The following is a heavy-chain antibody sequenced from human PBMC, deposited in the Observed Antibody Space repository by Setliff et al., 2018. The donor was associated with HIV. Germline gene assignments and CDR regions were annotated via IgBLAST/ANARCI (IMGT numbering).Heavy chain of an antibody. CDR3: ARETQTNSGSYLA. CDR1: GYTFSDYY. V-gene: IGHV1-2*02. Sequence: GASVKVSCKASGYTFSDYYMYWVRQAPGQGLEWMGWINPKSGATNYAQVRDRVSVTRDTSTSTVYMDLSSLRPEDTAVYYCARETQTNSGSYLAWGQGTLVTVSS. J-gene: IGHJ4*02. D-gene: IGHD3-10*01. CDR2: INPKSGAT.